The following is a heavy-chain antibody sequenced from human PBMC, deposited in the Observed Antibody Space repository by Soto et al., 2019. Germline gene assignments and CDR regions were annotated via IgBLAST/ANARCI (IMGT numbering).Heavy chain of an antibody. CDR1: GFTFSSSA. CDR2: IVVGSGNT. J-gene: IGHJ6*02. Sequence: SVKVSCKASGFTFSSSAMQWVRQARGQRLEWIGWIVVGSGNTKYAQRFQERVTITRDMSTSTAYMELNSLRSEDTAVYYCAADLTMLRGVIPYYYYAMDVWGQGTTVTVSS. CDR3: AADLTMLRGVIPYYYYAMDV. D-gene: IGHD3-10*01. V-gene: IGHV1-58*02.